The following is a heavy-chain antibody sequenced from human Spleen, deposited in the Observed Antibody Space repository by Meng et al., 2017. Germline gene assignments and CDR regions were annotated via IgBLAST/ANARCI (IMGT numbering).Heavy chain of an antibody. CDR2: IYYSGST. Sequence: QVQLQESGPGLVKPSQTLSLTCTVFGGSISGGDYYWSWIRQPPGKGLEWIGYIYYSGSTYYNPSLKSRLTILLDTSKKQFSLRLTSVTAADTAVYYCAGEPGYCSGGSCYGGWFDPWGQGLLVTVSS. CDR3: AGEPGYCSGGSCYGGWFDP. J-gene: IGHJ5*02. V-gene: IGHV4-30-4*01. CDR1: GGSISGGDYY. D-gene: IGHD2-15*01.